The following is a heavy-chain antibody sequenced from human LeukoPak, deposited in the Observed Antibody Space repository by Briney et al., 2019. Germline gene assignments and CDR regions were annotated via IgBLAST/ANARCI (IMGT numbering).Heavy chain of an antibody. CDR3: ARGPSSSLRYFDWLPNWFDP. V-gene: IGHV4-39*07. J-gene: IGHJ5*02. D-gene: IGHD3-9*01. CDR2: IYYSGST. Sequence: SETLSLTCTVSGGSISSSSYYWGWIRQPPGKGLEWIGSIYYSGSTYYNPSLKSRVTISVDTSKNQFSLKLSSVTAADTAVYYCARGPSSSLRYFDWLPNWFDPWGQGTLVTVSS. CDR1: GGSISSSSYY.